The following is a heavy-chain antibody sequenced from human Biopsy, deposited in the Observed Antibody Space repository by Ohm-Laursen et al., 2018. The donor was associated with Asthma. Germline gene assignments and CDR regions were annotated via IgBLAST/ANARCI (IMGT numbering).Heavy chain of an antibody. Sequence: SVKVSCKTSGYTFNSAGITWVRQAPGQGLEWMGWISVYNGNTKVAQKLQDRVTMITDTSTSTAYMELGSLRSDDTAVYFCARAVDYSHYYGIDVWGQGTMVTVS. CDR2: ISVYNGNT. V-gene: IGHV1-18*01. CDR1: GYTFNSAG. D-gene: IGHD3-10*01. J-gene: IGHJ6*02. CDR3: ARAVDYSHYYGIDV.